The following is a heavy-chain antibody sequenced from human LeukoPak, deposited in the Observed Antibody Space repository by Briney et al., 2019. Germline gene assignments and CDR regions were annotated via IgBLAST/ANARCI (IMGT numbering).Heavy chain of an antibody. Sequence: SETLSLTCTVSGGSISSSSYYWGWIRQPPGKGLEWIGSIYHSGSTYYNPSLKSRVTISVDTSKNQFSLKLSSVTAADTAVYYCARAMRSVYYNYYYYYGMDVWGQGTTVTVSS. CDR2: IYHSGST. J-gene: IGHJ6*02. CDR1: GGSISSSSYY. CDR3: ARAMRSVYYNYYYYYGMDV. D-gene: IGHD2-8*01. V-gene: IGHV4-39*01.